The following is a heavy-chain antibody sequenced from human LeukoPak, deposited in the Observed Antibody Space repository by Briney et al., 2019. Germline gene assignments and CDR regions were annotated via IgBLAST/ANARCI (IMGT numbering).Heavy chain of an antibody. Sequence: ASVKVSCKASGYTFTSYGISWVRQAPGQGLEWMGWISAYNGNTNYAQKLQGRVTMTTDTSTSTAYMELRSLRSDDTAVCYCARSTYDFWSGYDRYYYYYMDVWGKGTTVTVSS. V-gene: IGHV1-18*01. CDR1: GYTFTSYG. J-gene: IGHJ6*03. D-gene: IGHD3-3*01. CDR2: ISAYNGNT. CDR3: ARSTYDFWSGYDRYYYYYMDV.